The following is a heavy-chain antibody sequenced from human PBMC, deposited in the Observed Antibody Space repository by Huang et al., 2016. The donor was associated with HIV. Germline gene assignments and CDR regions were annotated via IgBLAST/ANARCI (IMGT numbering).Heavy chain of an antibody. D-gene: IGHD6-13*01. CDR2: IDHSGTT. Sequence: QLQLQESGPGLVKPSETLSLTCTVSGGSISSSSYYWGWIRQPPGKGRGWIGSIDHSGTTYYNPSLKSRVTISVDTSRTQFSRKLSSVTAADTAVYYCAAHGRIVGIPAAPLRFDPWGQGTLVTVSS. CDR3: AAHGRIVGIPAAPLRFDP. CDR1: GGSISSSSYY. V-gene: IGHV4-39*01. J-gene: IGHJ5*02.